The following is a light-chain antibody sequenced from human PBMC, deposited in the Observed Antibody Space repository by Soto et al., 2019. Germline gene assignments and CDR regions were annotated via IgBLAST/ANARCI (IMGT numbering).Light chain of an antibody. CDR1: HVLSNR. CDR2: DAS. Sequence: MTQSPSHQSESVSDRVTITFRACHVLSNRLAWYQQKPGKAPKVLIYDASSLDSGVPSRFSGSGSGTQFILIISSLQPEDFATYYCQQCDSRLSTFGQGT. CDR3: QQCDSRLST. J-gene: IGKJ5*01. V-gene: IGKV1-5*01.